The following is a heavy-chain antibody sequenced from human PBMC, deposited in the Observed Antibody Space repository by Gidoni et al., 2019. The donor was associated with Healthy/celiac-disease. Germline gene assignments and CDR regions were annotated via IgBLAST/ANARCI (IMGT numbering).Heavy chain of an antibody. CDR3: AKDRNLIQLWQYDY. CDR1: GFTFDSYA. J-gene: IGHJ4*02. CDR2: ISGSGDNT. V-gene: IGHV3-23*04. D-gene: IGHD5-18*01. Sequence: EVQLVESGGGLVQPGGCLRLSCAASGFTFDSYARIWVRQAPGKGLGWVSVISGSGDNTYSADSVKGRFTISSDNSKNTLHLQMNSLRAEDTAVYYCAKDRNLIQLWQYDYWGQGTLVTVSS.